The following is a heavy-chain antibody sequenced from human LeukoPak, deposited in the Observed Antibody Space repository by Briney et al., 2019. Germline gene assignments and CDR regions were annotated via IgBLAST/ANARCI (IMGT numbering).Heavy chain of an antibody. J-gene: IGHJ4*02. CDR2: MNPNSGNT. Sequence: ASVQVSCKASGYTFTSYDINWVRQATGQGLEWMGWMNPNSGNTGYAQKFQGRVTMTRNTSISTAYMELSSLRSEDTAVYYCARVEDYGDYVYDRFDYWGQGTLVTVSS. D-gene: IGHD4-17*01. CDR1: GYTFTSYD. V-gene: IGHV1-8*01. CDR3: ARVEDYGDYVYDRFDY.